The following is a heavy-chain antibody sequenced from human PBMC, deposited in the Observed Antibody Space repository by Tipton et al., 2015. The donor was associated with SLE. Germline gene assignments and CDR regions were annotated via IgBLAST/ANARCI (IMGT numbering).Heavy chain of an antibody. D-gene: IGHD4-17*01. CDR1: GGSFSGYY. Sequence: TLSLTCAVYGGSFSGYYWSWIRQPPGKGLEWIGEINHSGSTNYNPSLKSRVTISVDTSKNQFSLKLSSVTAADTAVYYCARENRSLRGLFDYWGRGTLVTVSS. CDR3: ARENRSLRGLFDY. J-gene: IGHJ4*02. CDR2: INHSGST. V-gene: IGHV4-34*01.